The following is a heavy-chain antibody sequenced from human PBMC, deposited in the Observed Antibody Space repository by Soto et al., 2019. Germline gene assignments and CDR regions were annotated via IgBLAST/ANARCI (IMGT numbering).Heavy chain of an antibody. CDR2: IYPGDSDT. V-gene: IGHV5-51*01. CDR3: ARVAVAYCISTSCGPLQH. CDR1: GYSFTSYW. Sequence: GESLKISWKGSGYSFTSYWSGWVRQMPGKGLEWMGIIYPGDSDTRYSPSFQGQVTISADKSISTAYLQWSSLKASDTAMYYCARVAVAYCISTSCGPLQHWGQGTLVTVSS. D-gene: IGHD2-2*01. J-gene: IGHJ1*01.